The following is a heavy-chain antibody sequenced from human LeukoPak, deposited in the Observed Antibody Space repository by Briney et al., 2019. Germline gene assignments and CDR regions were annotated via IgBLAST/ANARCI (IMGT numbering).Heavy chain of an antibody. V-gene: IGHV3-48*03. D-gene: IGHD6-19*01. CDR2: ISSSGDTR. Sequence: PGGSLRLSCAASGFTFSSYEMNWVRQAPGKGLEWVSYISSSGDTRTYAGSVKGRFTISRDNAKRSLYLEMNSLRAEDTAVYYCAREVVSSVAGNFDYWGQGTLVTVSS. J-gene: IGHJ4*02. CDR1: GFTFSSYE. CDR3: AREVVSSVAGNFDY.